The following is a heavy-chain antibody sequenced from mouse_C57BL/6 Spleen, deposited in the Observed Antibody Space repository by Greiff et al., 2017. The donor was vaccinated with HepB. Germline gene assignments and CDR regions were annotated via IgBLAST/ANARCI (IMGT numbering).Heavy chain of an antibody. J-gene: IGHJ3*01. Sequence: VQLVESGAELVKPGASVKISCKASGYAFSSYWMNWVKQRPGKGLEWIGQIYPGDGDTNYNGKFKGKATLTADKSSSTAYMQLSSLTSEDSAVYFCARAPPSYGSSYRAWFAYWGQGTLVTVSA. D-gene: IGHD1-1*01. CDR1: GYAFSSYW. V-gene: IGHV1-80*01. CDR3: ARAPPSYGSSYRAWFAY. CDR2: IYPGDGDT.